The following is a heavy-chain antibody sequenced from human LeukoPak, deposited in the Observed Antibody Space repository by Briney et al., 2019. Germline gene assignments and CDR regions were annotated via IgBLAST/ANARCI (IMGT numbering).Heavy chain of an antibody. D-gene: IGHD5-18*01. CDR1: GGSISSYY. CDR2: IYYSGST. Sequence: SETLSLTCTVSGGSISSYYWSWIRQPPGKGLEWIGYIYYSGSTNYNPSLKSRVTISVDTSKDQFSLKLSSVTAADTAVYYCARDFGGYSYGTFDYWGQGTLVTVSS. V-gene: IGHV4-59*01. CDR3: ARDFGGYSYGTFDY. J-gene: IGHJ4*02.